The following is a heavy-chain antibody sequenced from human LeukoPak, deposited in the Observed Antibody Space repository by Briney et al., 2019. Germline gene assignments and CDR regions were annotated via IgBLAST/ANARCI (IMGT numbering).Heavy chain of an antibody. CDR3: ARAKWELLTDY. J-gene: IGHJ4*02. CDR1: GFTFSSYW. V-gene: IGHV3-7*05. D-gene: IGHD1-26*01. CDR2: IKQDGSEK. Sequence: GGSLRLSCAASGFTFSSYWMSWVRQAPGKGLEWVANIKQDGSEKYYVDSVKGRFTISRDNAKNSLYLQMDSLRAEDTAVYYCARAKWELLTDYWGQGTLVTVSS.